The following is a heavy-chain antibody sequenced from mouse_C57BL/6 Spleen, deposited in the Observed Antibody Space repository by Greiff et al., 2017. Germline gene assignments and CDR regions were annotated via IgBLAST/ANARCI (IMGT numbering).Heavy chain of an antibody. Sequence: EVQGVESGEGLVKPGGSLKLSCAASGFTFSSYAMSWVRQTPEKRLEWVAYISSGGDYTYYADTVKGRFTISRDNARSTLYLQMSSLKSEDTAMYDCTNYYGSSYDYAMDYWGQGTSVTVSS. CDR1: GFTFSSYA. J-gene: IGHJ4*01. CDR3: TNYYGSSYDYAMDY. V-gene: IGHV5-9-1*02. D-gene: IGHD1-1*01. CDR2: ISSGGDYT.